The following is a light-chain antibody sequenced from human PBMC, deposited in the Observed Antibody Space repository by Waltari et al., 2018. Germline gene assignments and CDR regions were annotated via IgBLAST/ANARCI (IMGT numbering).Light chain of an antibody. Sequence: DIVMTQSPLSLSVTPGEPASISCRSSQSLLHSNGYNYLDWYLQKPGQSPQLLIYLGSNRASGVPDRCSGSGSGTDFTLTISSLQAEDVAVYYCQQFYSTPLTFGGGTKVEIK. CDR3: QQFYSTPLT. J-gene: IGKJ4*01. CDR1: QSLLHSNGYNY. V-gene: IGKV2-28*01. CDR2: LGS.